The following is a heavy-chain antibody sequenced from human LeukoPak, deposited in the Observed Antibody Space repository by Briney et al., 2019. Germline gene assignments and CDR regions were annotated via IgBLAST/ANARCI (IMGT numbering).Heavy chain of an antibody. J-gene: IGHJ1*01. CDR3: ARDGPYDSSGYYAEYFQH. V-gene: IGHV4-30-2*01. Sequence: SETLSLTCTVSGGSISSGGYYWSWIRQPPGKGLEWIGYIYHSGSTYYNPSLKSRVTISVDRSKNQFSLKLSSVTAADTAVYYCARDGPYDSSGYYAEYFQHWGQGTLVTVSS. CDR1: GGSISSGGYY. CDR2: IYHSGST. D-gene: IGHD3-22*01.